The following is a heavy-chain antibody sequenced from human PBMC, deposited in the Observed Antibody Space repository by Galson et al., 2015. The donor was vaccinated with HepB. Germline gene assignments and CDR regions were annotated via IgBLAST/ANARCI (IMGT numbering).Heavy chain of an antibody. CDR1: GYSFTTNW. D-gene: IGHD1-14*01. Sequence: QSGAEVKKPGESLKISCKGSGYSFTTNWTGWVRQMPGKGLEWIGIIYPGDSDTRYSPSFQGHVTVSVDKSISTAYLQWSSLKASDTAIFYCARLIKGSTYNTPHWYFDLWGRGTLVTVSS. V-gene: IGHV5-51*03. CDR2: IYPGDSDT. CDR3: ARLIKGSTYNTPHWYFDL. J-gene: IGHJ2*01.